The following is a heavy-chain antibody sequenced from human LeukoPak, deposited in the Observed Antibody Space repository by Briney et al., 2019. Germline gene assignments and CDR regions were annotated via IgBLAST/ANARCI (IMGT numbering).Heavy chain of an antibody. CDR2: IRYDGSNK. CDR3: ARDEAMAAYYYDSSGYWGY. V-gene: IGHV3-30*02. Sequence: GGSLRLSCAASGFTFSSYGMHWVRQAPGKGLEWVAFIRYDGSNKYYADSVKGRFTISRDNSKNTLYLQMNSLRAEDTAVYYCARDEAMAAYYYDSSGYWGYWGQGTLVTVSS. D-gene: IGHD3-22*01. J-gene: IGHJ4*02. CDR1: GFTFSSYG.